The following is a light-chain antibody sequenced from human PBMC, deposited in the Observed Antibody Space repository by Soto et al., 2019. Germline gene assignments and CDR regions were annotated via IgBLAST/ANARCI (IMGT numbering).Light chain of an antibody. J-gene: IGLJ1*01. CDR3: SSYTSSVSRYV. V-gene: IGLV2-14*01. CDR1: SSDIGGYNY. CDR2: DVS. Sequence: QSVLTQPASVSGSPGQSITIPCTGTSSDIGGYNYVSWYLQHPGKVPKLLIYDVSNRPSGVSNRFSGSKSGNTASLTISGLQAEDEADYYCSSYTSSVSRYVFGGGTKVTVL.